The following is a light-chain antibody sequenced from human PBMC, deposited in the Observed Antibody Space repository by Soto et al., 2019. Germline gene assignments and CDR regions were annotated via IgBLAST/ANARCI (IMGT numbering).Light chain of an antibody. CDR3: QQYNNWPD. J-gene: IGKJ3*01. V-gene: IGKV3-15*01. CDR1: QSVSSN. CDR2: GAS. Sequence: EIVMTQSPATLSVSPGERATLSCRASQSVSSNLAWYQQKPGQAPRLLIYGASTRATGIPARFSGSGSGTEFTLTISSLQSEDFAVYYCQQYNNWPDFG.